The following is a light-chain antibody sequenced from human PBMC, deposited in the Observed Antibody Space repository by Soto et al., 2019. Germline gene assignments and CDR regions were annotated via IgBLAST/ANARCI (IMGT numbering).Light chain of an antibody. J-gene: IGKJ3*01. CDR2: GAS. CDR3: QQSNNWPFT. V-gene: IGKV3-15*01. Sequence: EIVMTQSPATLSVSPGERATLSCRASQSVSSNLAWYQQKPGQAPRLLIYGASTRATGIPARFSGSGSGTEFTLTISSLPSEDFAVYYCQQSNNWPFTFGPGTKVDIK. CDR1: QSVSSN.